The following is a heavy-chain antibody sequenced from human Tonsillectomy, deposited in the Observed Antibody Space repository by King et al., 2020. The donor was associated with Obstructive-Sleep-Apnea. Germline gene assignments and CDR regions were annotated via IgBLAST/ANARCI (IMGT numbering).Heavy chain of an antibody. D-gene: IGHD6-19*01. V-gene: IGHV3-30*04. CDR1: GFTFSSYA. J-gene: IGHJ4*02. CDR2: ISYDGSNK. Sequence: VQLVESGGGVVQPGRSLRLSCAASGFTFSSYAMHWVRQAPGKGLEWVAVISYDGSNKYYADSVKGRFTISRDNSKNTPYLQMNSLRAEDTAVYYCAREGEAVALGGYFDYWGQGTLVTVSS. CDR3: AREGEAVALGGYFDY.